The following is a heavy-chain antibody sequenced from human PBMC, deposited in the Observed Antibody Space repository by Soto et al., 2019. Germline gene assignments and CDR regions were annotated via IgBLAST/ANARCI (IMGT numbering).Heavy chain of an antibody. V-gene: IGHV3-23*05. CDR1: GFTFTNYL. Sequence: GGFLILSCAASGFTFTNYLMTWVRQAPGKGLEWVSSIDKSGGDTYYADSVKGRFTISRDNSKNTLYLQMNGLRAEDTALYYCAKDTYSSSWYFWGQGTLVTVSS. D-gene: IGHD2-2*01. CDR3: AKDTYSSSWYF. J-gene: IGHJ4*02. CDR2: IDKSGGDT.